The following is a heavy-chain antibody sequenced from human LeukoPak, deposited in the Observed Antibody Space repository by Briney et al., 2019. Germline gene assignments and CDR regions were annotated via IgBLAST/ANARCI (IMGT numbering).Heavy chain of an antibody. V-gene: IGHV1-2*02. Sequence: ASVKVSCKASGYTFTGYYMHWVRPAPGQGLEWVGWTNPNRGGTNYAQTLQGRVTMTRDTSISTAYMELSRLRADGTAVYYCARHDILPGSNRWGQGPRVPVSA. J-gene: IGHJ4*02. CDR1: GYTFTGYY. CDR2: TNPNRGGT. D-gene: IGHD3-9*01. CDR3: ARHDILPGSNR.